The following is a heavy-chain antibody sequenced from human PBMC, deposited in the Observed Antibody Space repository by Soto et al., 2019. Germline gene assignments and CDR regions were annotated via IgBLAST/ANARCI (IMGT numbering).Heavy chain of an antibody. V-gene: IGHV4-34*01. CDR1: GGSFRDYT. J-gene: IGHJ5*02. CDR3: ARRRVMTLWFDP. D-gene: IGHD2-21*02. Sequence: SETLSLTCAEYGGSFRDYTWTWIRQPPGKGLEWIGEINHTGSTNYNPSLKGRVTISVDTSKKQFSLKVSSVTAADTAVYYCARRRVMTLWFDPWGQGTLVPVS. CDR2: INHTGST.